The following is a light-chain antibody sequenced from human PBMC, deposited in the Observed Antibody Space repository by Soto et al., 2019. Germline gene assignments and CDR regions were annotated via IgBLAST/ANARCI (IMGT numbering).Light chain of an antibody. CDR1: QSISSY. CDR2: AAS. CDR3: QHSNSTPTT. J-gene: IGKJ1*01. Sequence: DIQMTQSPSSLSASVGDRVTITCRASQSISSYLNWYQQKPGKAPKLLIYAASSLQSGVPSRFSGSGSGTYFTLTISSLQPEYFATYYYQHSNSTPTTFGQGTKVEIK. V-gene: IGKV1-39*01.